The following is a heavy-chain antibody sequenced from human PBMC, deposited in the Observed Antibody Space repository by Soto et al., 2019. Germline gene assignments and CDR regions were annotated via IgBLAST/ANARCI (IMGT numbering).Heavy chain of an antibody. CDR2: IDYSGST. CDR3: ARQGSSSSAYYFDF. Sequence: QVQLQESGPGLVKPSQTLSLTCTVSGVSIRSGGFYWNWIRQLPGKGLEWIGYIDYSGSTYSTPSLDSRATISVDTSKNHFSLNVRSVTAADTAVYYCARQGSSSSAYYFDFWGQGIQVTVS. V-gene: IGHV4-31*03. D-gene: IGHD6-6*01. J-gene: IGHJ4*02. CDR1: GVSIRSGGFY.